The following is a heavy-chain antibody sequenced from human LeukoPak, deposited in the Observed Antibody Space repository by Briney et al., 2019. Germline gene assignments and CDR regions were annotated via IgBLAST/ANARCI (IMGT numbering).Heavy chain of an antibody. J-gene: IGHJ4*02. CDR3: ATFRYDYVWGSSLGYFDY. CDR2: FDPEDGET. V-gene: IGHV1-24*01. D-gene: IGHD3-16*01. CDR1: GYTLTELS. Sequence: ASVKVSCKVSGYTLTELSMHWVRQAPGKGLEWMGGFDPEDGETIYAQKFQGRVTMTEDTSTDTACMELSSLRSEDTAVYYCATFRYDYVWGSSLGYFDYWGQGTLVTVSS.